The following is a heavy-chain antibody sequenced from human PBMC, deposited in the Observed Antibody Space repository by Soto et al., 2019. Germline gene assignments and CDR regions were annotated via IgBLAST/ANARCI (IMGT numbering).Heavy chain of an antibody. CDR2: ISSNGGST. CDR1: GFTFSSYA. J-gene: IGHJ4*02. Sequence: EVQLVESGGGLVQPGGSLRLSCAASGFTFSSYAMHWGRQAPGKGMEYVSAISSNGGSTYYANSVKGRFTISRDNSKNTLYLQMGSLRAEDMAVYYCARGGMISFYFDYWGQGTLVTVSS. CDR3: ARGGMISFYFDY. V-gene: IGHV3-64*01. D-gene: IGHD1-26*01.